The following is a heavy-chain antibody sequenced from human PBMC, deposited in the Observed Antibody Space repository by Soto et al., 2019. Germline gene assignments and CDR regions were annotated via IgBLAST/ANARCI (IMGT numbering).Heavy chain of an antibody. Sequence: GGSLRLSCAASGFTFSSYDMHWVRQATGKGLEWVSAIGTAGDTYYPGSVKGRFTISRENANNSLYLQMNSMRAEDTAMYYCARAPVKREDCSSTSCNYYYYYGIDVWGQGTTVTVSS. CDR2: IGTAGDT. CDR3: ARAPVKREDCSSTSCNYYYYYGIDV. J-gene: IGHJ6*02. CDR1: GFTFSSYD. D-gene: IGHD2-2*01. V-gene: IGHV3-13*01.